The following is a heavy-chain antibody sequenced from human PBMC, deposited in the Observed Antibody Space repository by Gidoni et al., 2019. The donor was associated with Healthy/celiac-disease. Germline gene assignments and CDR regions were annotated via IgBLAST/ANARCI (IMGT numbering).Heavy chain of an antibody. D-gene: IGHD2-15*01. Sequence: EVQLVESGGGWVKPGRSLRLSCADSGSTLEDYAMHWVRQAPGKGLEWVSGISWNSGSIGYADSVKGRFTISRDNAKNSLYLQMNSLRAEDTALYYCAKDPTSAMVASFDYWGQGTLVTVSS. CDR2: ISWNSGSI. CDR3: AKDPTSAMVASFDY. V-gene: IGHV3-9*01. J-gene: IGHJ4*02. CDR1: GSTLEDYA.